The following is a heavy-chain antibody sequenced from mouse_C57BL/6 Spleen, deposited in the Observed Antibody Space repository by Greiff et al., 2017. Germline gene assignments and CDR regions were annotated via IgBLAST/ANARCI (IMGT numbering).Heavy chain of an antibody. J-gene: IGHJ1*03. Sequence: EVKLMESGGGLVKPGGSLKLSCAASGFTFSSYTMSWVRQTPEKRLEWVATISGGGGNTYYQDSVKGRSTITRDNAKNTLYLQMSSLRSEDTALYYCARHGEAHWYFDVWGTGTTVTVAS. CDR1: GFTFSSYT. CDR2: ISGGGGNT. V-gene: IGHV5-9*01. CDR3: ARHGEAHWYFDV.